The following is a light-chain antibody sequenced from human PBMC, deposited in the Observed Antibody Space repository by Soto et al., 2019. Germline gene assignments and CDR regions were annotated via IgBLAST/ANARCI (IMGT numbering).Light chain of an antibody. J-gene: IGLJ1*01. CDR2: DDG. Sequence: SYELTQPPSVSVAPGQTARITCGGNNIGGKSLHWYQQKPGQAPVLVVYDDGDRPSGIPERFSGSNSGNTATLTISRVEAGDEADYYCQVWDYNYDHYVFGTGTKVTVL. CDR1: NIGGKS. V-gene: IGLV3-21*02. CDR3: QVWDYNYDHYV.